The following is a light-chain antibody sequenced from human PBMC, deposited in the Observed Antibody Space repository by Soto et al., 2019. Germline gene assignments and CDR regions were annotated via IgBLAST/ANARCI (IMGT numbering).Light chain of an antibody. Sequence: QSVLTQPPSVSGAPGQRVTISCTGSPSNIGAGYDVHWYQQFPGTAPKLLIYGNTNRPSGVPARFSASKSGTSASLAITGLQTEDEADYYCQSYDSGLSGLHVIFGGGTQLTVL. CDR3: QSYDSGLSGLHVI. CDR2: GNT. V-gene: IGLV1-40*01. J-gene: IGLJ2*01. CDR1: PSNIGAGYD.